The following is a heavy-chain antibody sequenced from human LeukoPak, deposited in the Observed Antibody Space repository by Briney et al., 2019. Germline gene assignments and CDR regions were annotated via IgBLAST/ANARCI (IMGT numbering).Heavy chain of an antibody. CDR1: GFTFSSYG. J-gene: IGHJ4*02. D-gene: IGHD3-10*01. Sequence: PGGSLRLSCAASGFTFSSYGMHWVRQAPGKGLGWVAFIRYDGSNKYYADSVKGRFTISRDNSKNTLYLQMNSLRAEDTAVYYCAKDLVPNLPTEGFDYWGQGTLVTVSS. CDR2: IRYDGSNK. CDR3: AKDLVPNLPTEGFDY. V-gene: IGHV3-30*02.